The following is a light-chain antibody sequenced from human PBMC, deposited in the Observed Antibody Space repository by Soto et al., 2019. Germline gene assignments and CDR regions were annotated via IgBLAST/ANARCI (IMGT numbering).Light chain of an antibody. Sequence: EIVLTQSPATLSLSPGERATLFCRASQSVSSYFAWYQQKPGQAPNLLIYDASNRATGIPARFSGSGSGTDFPPPISRLEPEDFAVYYCQQRSNWPLTFGQGTRLEIK. CDR3: QQRSNWPLT. CDR1: QSVSSY. V-gene: IGKV3-11*01. J-gene: IGKJ5*01. CDR2: DAS.